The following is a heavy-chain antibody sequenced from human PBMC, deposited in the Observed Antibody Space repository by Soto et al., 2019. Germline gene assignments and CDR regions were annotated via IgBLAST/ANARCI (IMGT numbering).Heavy chain of an antibody. CDR2: IIPIFVTP. V-gene: IGHV1-69*01. CDR3: ARDRDDYGSGNYYNRIDF. Sequence: VELVQSAAEVKTPGSSVKVSCKASGGMVSTDAISWFRQAPGQGLEWMGGIIPIFVTPNYAQRFQGRVTITADESTTTSYMELSRLKSEDTAVYYCARDRDDYGSGNYYNRIDFWGKGTLVTVSS. J-gene: IGHJ4*02. D-gene: IGHD3-10*01. CDR1: GGMVSTDA.